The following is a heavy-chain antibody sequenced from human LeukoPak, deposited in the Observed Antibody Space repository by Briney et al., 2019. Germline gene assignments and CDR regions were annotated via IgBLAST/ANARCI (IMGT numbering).Heavy chain of an antibody. J-gene: IGHJ4*02. CDR3: ARVPKYSSGPVDY. V-gene: IGHV1-2*02. D-gene: IGHD6-19*01. Sequence: ASVKVSCKASGYTFTGYYMHWVRQAPGQGLEWMGWINPNSGGTNYAQKFQGRVTMTRDTSISTAYMELSRLRSDDTAVYYCARVPKYSSGPVDYWGQGTLVTVSS. CDR2: INPNSGGT. CDR1: GYTFTGYY.